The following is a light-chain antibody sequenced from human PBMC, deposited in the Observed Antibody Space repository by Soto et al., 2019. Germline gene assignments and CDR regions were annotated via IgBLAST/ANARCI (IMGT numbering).Light chain of an antibody. V-gene: IGLV2-14*01. Sequence: QSALTQPASVSGSPGQSITISCTGTSSDVGTYNYVSWYQQHPGKAPKLMIYDVINRPSGVSDRFSGSKSGNTAALTISGRQAEDEADYYCSSYTSSSTSVVFGGGTKLTVL. J-gene: IGLJ2*01. CDR1: SSDVGTYNY. CDR2: DVI. CDR3: SSYTSSSTSVV.